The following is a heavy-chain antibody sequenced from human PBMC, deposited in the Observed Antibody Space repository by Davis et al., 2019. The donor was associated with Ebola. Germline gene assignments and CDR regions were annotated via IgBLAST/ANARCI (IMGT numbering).Heavy chain of an antibody. V-gene: IGHV1-46*01. CDR3: AKIGGSSGYLDY. CDR1: GYTFTNYY. D-gene: IGHD3-22*01. CDR2: INPNDGRT. J-gene: IGHJ4*02. Sequence: AASVKVSCKASGYTFTNYYMHWVRQAPGQGLEWMGMINPNDGRTIYAQKFQGRVTVTRDTSTTTVYMDLSSLRSEDTAVYYCAKIGGSSGYLDYWGQGTLVTVSS.